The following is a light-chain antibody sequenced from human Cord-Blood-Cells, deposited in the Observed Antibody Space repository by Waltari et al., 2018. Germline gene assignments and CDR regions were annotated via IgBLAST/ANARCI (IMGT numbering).Light chain of an antibody. CDR2: AAS. CDR3: QHANSFPFT. J-gene: IGKJ3*01. CDR1: QVISSW. Sequence: DIQMTQSQSSVSASVGDIVTTTCRASQVISSWLAWYQQKPGNAPKLLIYAASSWQSGVPSRFSGSGSGTDFTLTISSLQPEDFATYYCQHANSFPFTFGPGTKVDIK. V-gene: IGKV1-12*01.